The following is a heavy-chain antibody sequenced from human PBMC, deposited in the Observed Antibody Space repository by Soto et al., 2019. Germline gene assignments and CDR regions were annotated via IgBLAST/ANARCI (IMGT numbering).Heavy chain of an antibody. D-gene: IGHD5-18*01. CDR2: ISYDESTT. J-gene: IGHJ4*02. Sequence: GGSLRLSCAASGFTFSRYWMHWVRQAPGKGLVWVSRISYDESTTDYADSVKGRFTISRDSAKNTLYLQMNSLRAEDTAVYFCARGGANTAMAHDYWGQGTLVTVSS. V-gene: IGHV3-74*01. CDR1: GFTFSRYW. CDR3: ARGGANTAMAHDY.